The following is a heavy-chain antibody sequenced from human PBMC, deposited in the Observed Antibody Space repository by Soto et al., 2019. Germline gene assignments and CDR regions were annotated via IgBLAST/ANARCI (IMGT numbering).Heavy chain of an antibody. Sequence: GASVKVSCKASGYTFTSYAMHWVRQAPGQRLEWMGWINAGNGNTKYSQKFQGRVTITRDTSASTAYMELSSLRSEDTAVYYCAREPAPSSSWYVSYYYMDVWGKGTTVTVSS. V-gene: IGHV1-3*01. CDR2: INAGNGNT. J-gene: IGHJ6*03. D-gene: IGHD6-13*01. CDR1: GYTFTSYA. CDR3: AREPAPSSSWYVSYYYMDV.